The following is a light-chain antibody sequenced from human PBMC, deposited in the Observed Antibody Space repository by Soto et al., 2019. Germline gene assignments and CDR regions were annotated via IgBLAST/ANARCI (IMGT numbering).Light chain of an antibody. CDR3: QQYNNWHPVT. CDR1: QSVSNN. CDR2: GAS. Sequence: EIEMTQSPATLSVSPGERATLSCRASQSVSNNLAWYQQKPGQTPRLLIYGASTRATGIPVRFSGSGSGTEVTLTISSLQYEDVVVYYCQQYNNWHPVTFGQGPKLEIK. V-gene: IGKV3-15*01. J-gene: IGKJ2*01.